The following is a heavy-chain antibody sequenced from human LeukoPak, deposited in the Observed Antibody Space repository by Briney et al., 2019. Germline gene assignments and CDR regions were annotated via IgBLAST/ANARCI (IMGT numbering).Heavy chain of an antibody. CDR2: IHYSGST. CDR1: GGSISSSSYY. CDR3: ARTIAGRTFDI. V-gene: IGHV4-39*01. J-gene: IGHJ3*02. Sequence: PSETLSLTCTVSGGSISSSSYYWGWIRQPPGKGLEWIGSIHYSGSTYHNPSLKSRVTISVDTPKNQFTLKLNSVTAADTAVYYCARTIAGRTFDIWGQGTMVTVSS. D-gene: IGHD6-6*01.